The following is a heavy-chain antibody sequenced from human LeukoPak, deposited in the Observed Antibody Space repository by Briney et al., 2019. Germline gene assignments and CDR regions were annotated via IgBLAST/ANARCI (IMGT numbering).Heavy chain of an antibody. D-gene: IGHD6-19*01. V-gene: IGHV1-46*01. Sequence: ASVKVSCKASGYTFTSYYMHWVRQAPGQGLEWMGIINPSGGSTNYAQKLQGRVTMTTDTSTSTAYMELRSLRSDDTAVYYCARDSGIAVAGTGPWGQGTLVTVSS. CDR3: ARDSGIAVAGTGP. CDR2: INPSGGST. J-gene: IGHJ5*02. CDR1: GYTFTSYY.